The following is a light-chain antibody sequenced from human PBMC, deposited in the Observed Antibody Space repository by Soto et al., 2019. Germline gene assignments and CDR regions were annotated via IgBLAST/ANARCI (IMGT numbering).Light chain of an antibody. V-gene: IGLV2-11*01. J-gene: IGLJ2*01. Sequence: QSALTQSPSVAGSPGQSVTISCTGTSRDVGYYDFVSWYQQHPGKAPQLIIYDVSTRPSGVPNRFSGSKSGNTASLTISGLQAEDEAHYYCCSYAGSSSPVLFGGGTKLTVL. CDR3: CSYAGSSSPVL. CDR2: DVS. CDR1: SRDVGYYDF.